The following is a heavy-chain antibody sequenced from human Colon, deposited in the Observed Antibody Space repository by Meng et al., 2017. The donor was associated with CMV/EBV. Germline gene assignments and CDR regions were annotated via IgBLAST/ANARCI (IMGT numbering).Heavy chain of an antibody. J-gene: IGHJ6*02. CDR1: GFTFYDYY. D-gene: IGHD1-26*01. Sequence: GGSLRLSCATSGFTFYDYYMAWIRQAPGKGLEWVSYMSDVAGVKYYADSVKGRFTISRDNAKNTLFLQMNSLRADDTAVYYCARDVGRHMAVWGQGTTVTVSS. CDR2: MSDVAGVK. CDR3: ARDVGRHMAV. V-gene: IGHV3-11*04.